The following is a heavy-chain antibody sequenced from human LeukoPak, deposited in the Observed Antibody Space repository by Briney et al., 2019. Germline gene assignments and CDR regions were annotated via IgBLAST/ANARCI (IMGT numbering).Heavy chain of an antibody. CDR1: GGSFSGYY. CDR2: INHSGST. V-gene: IGHV4-34*01. CDR3: VDIVVVPAAIIFDY. J-gene: IGHJ4*02. D-gene: IGHD2-2*03. Sequence: SETLSLTCAVYGGSFSGYYWNWIRQPPGKGLEWIGEINHSGSTNYNPSLKSRVTISVDTSKNQFSLKLSSVTAADTAVYYCVDIVVVPAAIIFDYWGQGTQVTVSS.